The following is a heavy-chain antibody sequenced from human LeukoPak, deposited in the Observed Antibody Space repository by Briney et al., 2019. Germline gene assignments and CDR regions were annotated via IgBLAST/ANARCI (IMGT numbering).Heavy chain of an antibody. V-gene: IGHV3-30-3*01. D-gene: IGHD3-10*01. CDR2: ISYDGSNK. J-gene: IGHJ4*02. CDR1: GFTFSSYA. CDR3: ARDGSGSYSSFFDY. Sequence: GGSLRLSCAASGFTFSSYAMHWVRQAPGKGLEWVAVISYDGSNKYYADSVKGRFTISRDNSKNTLYLQMNSLRAEDTAVYYCARDGSGSYSSFFDYWSQGTLVTVSS.